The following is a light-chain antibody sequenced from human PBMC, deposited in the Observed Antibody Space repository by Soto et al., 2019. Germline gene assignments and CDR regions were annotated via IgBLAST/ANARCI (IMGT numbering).Light chain of an antibody. CDR3: QVWDSSSDPWV. J-gene: IGLJ3*02. V-gene: IGLV3-21*04. CDR2: YDS. CDR1: NIGSKS. Sequence: SYELTQPPSVSVAPGKTARITCGGNNIGSKSVHWYQQKPGQAPVVVIYYDSDRPSGIPERFAGSNSGNTATLTINRVEAGDEADYYCQVWDSSSDPWVFGGGTQLTVL.